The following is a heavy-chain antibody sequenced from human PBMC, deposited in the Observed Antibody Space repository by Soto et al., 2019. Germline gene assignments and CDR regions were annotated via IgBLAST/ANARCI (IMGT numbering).Heavy chain of an antibody. D-gene: IGHD6-13*01. CDR1: GGSISSSSYY. V-gene: IGHV4-39*01. Sequence: SETLSLTCTVSGGSISSSSYYWGWIRQPPGKGLEWIGSIYYSGSTYYNPSLKSRVTISVDTSKNQFSLKLSSVTAADTAVYYCARGRARRIAAAGTWWFDPWGQGTLVTVSS. CDR3: ARGRARRIAAAGTWWFDP. J-gene: IGHJ5*02. CDR2: IYYSGST.